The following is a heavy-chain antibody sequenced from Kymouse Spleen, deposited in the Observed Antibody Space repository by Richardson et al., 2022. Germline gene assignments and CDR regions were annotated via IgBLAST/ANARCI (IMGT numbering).Heavy chain of an antibody. V-gene: IGHV4-59*01. CDR1: GGSISSYY. CDR2: IYYSGST. J-gene: IGHJ6*02. CDR3: AREGQLVDYYYGMDV. D-gene: IGHD6-13*01. Sequence: QVQLQESGPGLVKPSETLSLTCTVSGGSISSYYWSWIRQPPGKGLEWIGYIYYSGSTNYNPSLKSRVTISVDTSKNQFSLKLSSVTAADTAVYYCAREGQLVDYYYGMDVWGQGTTVTVSS.